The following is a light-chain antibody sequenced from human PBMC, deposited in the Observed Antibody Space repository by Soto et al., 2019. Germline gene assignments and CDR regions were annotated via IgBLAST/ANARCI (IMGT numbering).Light chain of an antibody. CDR2: DAS. CDR3: QQYDNLPLT. J-gene: IGKJ3*01. CDR1: QDISNY. Sequence: DIQMTQSPSSLSASVGDRVTITCQASQDISNYLNWYQQKPGKEPKLLIYDASNLETGVPSRFSGSGSGTDFTVTISSLQPEDIATYYCQQYDNLPLTFGPGTKVDIK. V-gene: IGKV1-33*01.